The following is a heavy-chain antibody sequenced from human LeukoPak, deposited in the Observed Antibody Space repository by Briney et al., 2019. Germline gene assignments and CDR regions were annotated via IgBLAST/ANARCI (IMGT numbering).Heavy chain of an antibody. D-gene: IGHD4-17*01. CDR2: INSDGSRT. CDR3: TKDYSNTWYGDYYYHFMDV. V-gene: IGHV3-74*01. CDR1: GFTFSNYW. Sequence: GGSLRLSCAASGFTFSNYWMHWVRQAPGKGLVWVSRINSDGSRTTYADSVKGRFTISRDNARDSLFLQINSLRTEDTALYYCTKDYSNTWYGDYYYHFMDVWGKGTTVTVSS. J-gene: IGHJ6*03.